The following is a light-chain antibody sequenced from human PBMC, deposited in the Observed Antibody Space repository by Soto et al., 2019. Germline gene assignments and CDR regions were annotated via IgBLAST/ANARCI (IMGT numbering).Light chain of an antibody. Sequence: QPVLTQTPSASETPGQRVTISCSGSSSNIGSNTVSWYQQLPGTAPKLLIYNNDQRPSGVPDRFSGSKSGASASLAISGLHSEDEADYYCAAWDDSLNGVGFGGGTKLTVL. J-gene: IGLJ2*01. V-gene: IGLV1-44*01. CDR2: NND. CDR1: SSNIGSNT. CDR3: AAWDDSLNGVG.